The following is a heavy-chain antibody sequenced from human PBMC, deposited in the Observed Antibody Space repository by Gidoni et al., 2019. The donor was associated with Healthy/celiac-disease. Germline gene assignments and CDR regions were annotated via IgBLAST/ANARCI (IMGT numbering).Heavy chain of an antibody. Sequence: QVQLQQWGAGLLKTSETLSITCAVYGGSFSGYYWSWIRQPPGKGLDWIGEINHSGSTNYNPSLKSRVTISVDTSKNHFSLMLSSVTAADTAVYSCARVLTSTMVRVPRGWFDPWGQGTLVTVSS. D-gene: IGHD3-10*01. V-gene: IGHV4-34*01. J-gene: IGHJ5*02. CDR1: GGSFSGYY. CDR3: ARVLTSTMVRVPRGWFDP. CDR2: INHSGST.